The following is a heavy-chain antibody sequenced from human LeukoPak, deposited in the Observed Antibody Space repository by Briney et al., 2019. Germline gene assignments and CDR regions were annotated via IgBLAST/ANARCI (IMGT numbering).Heavy chain of an antibody. J-gene: IGHJ4*02. CDR3: ARYIAVAGTTDYYFDY. CDR1: GGSLSSYY. CDR2: IYYSGST. V-gene: IGHV4-59*01. Sequence: SETLSLTCTVSGGSLSSYYWSWIRQPPGKGLECIGYIYYSGSTNYNPSLKSRVTISVDTSKNQFSLKLSSVTAADTAVYYCARYIAVAGTTDYYFDYWGQGTLVTVSS. D-gene: IGHD6-19*01.